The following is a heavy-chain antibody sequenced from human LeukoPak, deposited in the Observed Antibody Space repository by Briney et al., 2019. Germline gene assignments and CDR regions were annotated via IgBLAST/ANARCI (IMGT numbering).Heavy chain of an antibody. CDR3: VRDYCSGVTCYDGY. V-gene: IGHV3-7*04. CDR1: GFTFRNYW. Sequence: PGGSLGLSCAASGFTFRNYWMSWVRQAPGKGLEWLANIKQDGSEKYYVGSVKGRFTISRDNVKNSVYLQMNSLRAEDTAVYYCVRDYCSGVTCYDGYWGQGTLVTVSS. J-gene: IGHJ4*02. D-gene: IGHD2-15*01. CDR2: IKQDGSEK.